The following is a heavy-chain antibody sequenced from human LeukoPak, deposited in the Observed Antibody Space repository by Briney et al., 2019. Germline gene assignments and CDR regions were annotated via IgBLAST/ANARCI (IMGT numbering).Heavy chain of an antibody. CDR3: AREYSSSWYENAFDI. V-gene: IGHV4-31*03. Sequence: SQTLSLTCTVSGGSISSGGYYWSWIRQHPGKGLEWIGYIYYSGSTYYNPSLKSRVTISVDTSKNQFSLKLSSVTAADTAVYYCAREYSSSWYENAFDIWGQGTMVTVSS. CDR1: GGSISSGGYY. D-gene: IGHD6-13*01. CDR2: IYYSGST. J-gene: IGHJ3*02.